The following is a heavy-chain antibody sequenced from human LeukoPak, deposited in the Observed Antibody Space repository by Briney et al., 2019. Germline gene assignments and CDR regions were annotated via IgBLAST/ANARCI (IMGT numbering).Heavy chain of an antibody. V-gene: IGHV3-23*01. CDR3: ARDHYGSGSYTFDY. D-gene: IGHD3-10*01. Sequence: GGSLRLSCAASGFTFSSYAMSWVRQAPGKGLEWVSGISGSGDSTYYAASVEGRFTISRDNAKNSLYLQMNSLRAEDTAVYYCARDHYGSGSYTFDYWGQGTLVTVSS. J-gene: IGHJ4*02. CDR2: ISGSGDST. CDR1: GFTFSSYA.